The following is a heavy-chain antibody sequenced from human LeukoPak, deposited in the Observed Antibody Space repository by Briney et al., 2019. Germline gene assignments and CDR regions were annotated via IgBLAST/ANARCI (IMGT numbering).Heavy chain of an antibody. V-gene: IGHV4-59*01. J-gene: IGHJ4*02. CDR3: ARGGRSSSWSEGLFDY. CDR1: GGSISTYY. D-gene: IGHD6-13*01. Sequence: SETLSLTCTLSGGSISTYYWSWIRQPPGKGLEWIGYIYYSGSTNYNPSLKSRVNISVDTSKNQFSLKLSSVTAADTAVYYCARGGRSSSWSEGLFDYWGQGTLVTVSS. CDR2: IYYSGST.